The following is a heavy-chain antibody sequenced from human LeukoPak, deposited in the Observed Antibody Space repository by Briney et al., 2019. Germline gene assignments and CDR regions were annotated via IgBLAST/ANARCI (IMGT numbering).Heavy chain of an antibody. D-gene: IGHD2-2*01. CDR3: ARDRRVVPASDAFDI. V-gene: IGHV1-46*01. Sequence: ASVKVSCKASGYTFTSYYMHWVRQAPGQGLEWMGIINPSGGSTSYAQKFQGRVTMTRDTSTSTVYMELSSPRSEDTAVYYCARDRRVVPASDAFDIWGQGTMVTVSS. CDR1: GYTFTSYY. CDR2: INPSGGST. J-gene: IGHJ3*02.